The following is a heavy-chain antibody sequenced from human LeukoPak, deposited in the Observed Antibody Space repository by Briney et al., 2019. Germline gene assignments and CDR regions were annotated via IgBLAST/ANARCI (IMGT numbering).Heavy chain of an antibody. J-gene: IGHJ5*02. Sequence: GGSLRLSCAASGFTFSTYAMSWVRQAPGKGLEWVAVISYDGTNKYYADSVKGRFTISRDNSKNSLYLQMNSLRAEDTAVYYCARGWIAAAGTRNWFDPWGQGTLVTVSS. CDR3: ARGWIAAAGTRNWFDP. CDR2: ISYDGTNK. CDR1: GFTFSTYA. D-gene: IGHD6-13*01. V-gene: IGHV3-30-3*01.